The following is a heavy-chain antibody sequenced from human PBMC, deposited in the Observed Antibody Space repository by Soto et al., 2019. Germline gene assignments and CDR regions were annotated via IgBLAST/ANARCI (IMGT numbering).Heavy chain of an antibody. CDR1: GFTFSSYA. D-gene: IGHD6-13*01. CDR2: ISGSGGST. Sequence: GGSLRLACAASGFTFSSYAMSWVRQAPGKGLEWVSAISGSGGSTYYADSVKGRFTISRDNSKNTLYLQMNSLRAEDTAVYYCAKVLGSSIWSVRGYFDYWGQGTLVTVS. V-gene: IGHV3-23*01. CDR3: AKVLGSSIWSVRGYFDY. J-gene: IGHJ4*02.